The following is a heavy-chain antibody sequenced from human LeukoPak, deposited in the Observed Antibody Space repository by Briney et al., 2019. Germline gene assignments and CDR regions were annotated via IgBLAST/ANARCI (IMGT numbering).Heavy chain of an antibody. V-gene: IGHV3-23*01. Sequence: GGSLRPSCAASGFTFSSYAMSWVRQAPGKGLEWVSAIIGSGSSTYYAASVKGRFTISRDNSKNTLYLKMNSLRAEDTAVYYCAKDAYYDFWSGYPPHYWGQGTLVTVSS. CDR2: IIGSGSST. J-gene: IGHJ4*02. D-gene: IGHD3-3*01. CDR3: AKDAYYDFWSGYPPHY. CDR1: GFTFSSYA.